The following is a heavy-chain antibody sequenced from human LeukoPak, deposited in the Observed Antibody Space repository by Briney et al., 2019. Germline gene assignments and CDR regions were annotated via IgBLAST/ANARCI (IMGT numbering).Heavy chain of an antibody. Sequence: GGSLRLSSAASGFTFSSYSMNWVRQAPGKGLEWVSSISISSSYIYYADSVKGRFTISRDNAKNSLYLQMNSLRDEDTAVYYCARALEPYSWNYGEYYFDYWGQGTLVTVSS. CDR3: ARALEPYSWNYGEYYFDY. CDR2: ISISSSYI. V-gene: IGHV3-21*01. J-gene: IGHJ4*02. CDR1: GFTFSSYS. D-gene: IGHD1-7*01.